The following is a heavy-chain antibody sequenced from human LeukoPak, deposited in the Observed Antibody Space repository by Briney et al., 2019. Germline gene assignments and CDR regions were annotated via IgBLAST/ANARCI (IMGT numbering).Heavy chain of an antibody. CDR2: IIPIFGTA. D-gene: IGHD2-15*01. CDR3: ATGYCSGGSCYTGDWFDP. Sequence: SVKISCTGSGDTFSSYAISWVRQAPGQRLEWVGGIIPIFGTANYAQKFQGRVTITADESTSTAYMELSSLRSEDTAVYYCATGYCSGGSCYTGDWFDPWGQGTLVTVSS. CDR1: GDTFSSYA. V-gene: IGHV1-69*13. J-gene: IGHJ5*02.